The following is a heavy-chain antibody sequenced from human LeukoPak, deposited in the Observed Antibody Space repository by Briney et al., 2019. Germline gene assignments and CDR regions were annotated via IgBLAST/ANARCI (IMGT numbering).Heavy chain of an antibody. CDR3: ASIQQQLVDSFDP. CDR1: GGSISSSSYY. CDR2: IYYSGST. D-gene: IGHD6-13*01. J-gene: IGHJ5*02. V-gene: IGHV4-39*01. Sequence: SETLSLTCTVSGGSISSSSYYWGWIRQPPGKGLEWIGSIYYSGSTYYNPSLKSRVTISVDTSKNQFSLKLSSVTAADTAVYYCASIQQQLVDSFDPWGQGTLVTASS.